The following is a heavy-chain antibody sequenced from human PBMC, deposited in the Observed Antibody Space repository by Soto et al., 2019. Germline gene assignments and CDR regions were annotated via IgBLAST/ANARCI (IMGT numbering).Heavy chain of an antibody. CDR2: IYYSGST. CDR1: GGSISSYY. V-gene: IGHV4-59*01. CDR3: ARETYYFDY. J-gene: IGHJ4*02. Sequence: SETLSLTCTVSGGSISSYYWSWIRQPQGKGLEWIGYIYYSGSTKYTPSLKSRVTISVDTYKNQFSLKLSSVTDADTAVYYCARETYYFDYWGQGTLVTVSS.